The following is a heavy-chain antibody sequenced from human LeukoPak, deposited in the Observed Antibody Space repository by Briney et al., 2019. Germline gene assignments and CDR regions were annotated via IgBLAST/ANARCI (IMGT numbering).Heavy chain of an antibody. V-gene: IGHV3-21*01. CDR3: ARDMEMSLGHGMDV. CDR1: GFTFSSYS. CDR2: ISSSSSYI. Sequence: GGSLRLSCAASGFTFSSYSMNWVRQAPGKGLEWVSSISSSSSYIYYADSVKGRFTISRDNAKNSLYLQMNSLRAEDTAVYYCARDMEMSLGHGMDVWGQGTTVTVSS. J-gene: IGHJ6*02. D-gene: IGHD3-10*01.